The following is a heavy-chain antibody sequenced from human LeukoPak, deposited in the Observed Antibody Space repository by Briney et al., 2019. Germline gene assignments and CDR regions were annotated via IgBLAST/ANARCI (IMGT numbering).Heavy chain of an antibody. V-gene: IGHV3-21*01. D-gene: IGHD6-19*01. CDR3: ARDLSFSVAGTSPFDY. CDR1: GFTFSSYS. Sequence: GGSLRLSCAASGFTFSSYSMNWVRQAPGKGLEWVSSISSSSSYIYYADSVKGRFTISRDNAKNSLYLQMSSLRAEDTAVYYCARDLSFSVAGTSPFDYWGQGTLVTVSS. J-gene: IGHJ4*02. CDR2: ISSSSSYI.